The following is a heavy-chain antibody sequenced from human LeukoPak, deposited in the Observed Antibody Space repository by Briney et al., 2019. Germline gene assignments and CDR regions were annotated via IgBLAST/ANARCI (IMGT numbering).Heavy chain of an antibody. CDR3: AREGGGYSGYDFVGELDC. Sequence: GPSLRLPCASSGFTCSSYWMSWVRQAPGKGLECVANIKQDGSEKYYVDSVKGRFTISRDNAKNSLYLQMISLRAEDTAVYYCAREGGGYSGYDFVGELDCWGQGTLVTVSS. CDR2: IKQDGSEK. D-gene: IGHD5-12*01. V-gene: IGHV3-7*01. J-gene: IGHJ4*02. CDR1: GFTCSSYW.